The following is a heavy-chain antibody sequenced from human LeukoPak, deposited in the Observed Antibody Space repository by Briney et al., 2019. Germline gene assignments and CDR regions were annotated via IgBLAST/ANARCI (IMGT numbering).Heavy chain of an antibody. D-gene: IGHD2-8*01. CDR3: AGRDCTNGLCQFDY. CDR1: GFTFTTYS. V-gene: IGHV3-21*01. CDR2: ISTTGDFI. J-gene: IGHJ4*02. Sequence: GGSLRLSCVASGFTFTTYSMNWVRLAPGKGLEWVSSISTTGDFIHYADSVKGRFTISRDNAKNSQYLQMNSLRAEDTAIYYCAGRDCTNGLCQFDYWGQGTLVAVSS.